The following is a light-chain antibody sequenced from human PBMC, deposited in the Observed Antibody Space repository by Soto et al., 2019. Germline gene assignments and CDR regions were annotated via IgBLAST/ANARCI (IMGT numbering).Light chain of an antibody. V-gene: IGKV1-33*01. CDR3: QQYDQLPLT. J-gene: IGKJ4*01. CDR2: DAS. Sequence: DIQMTQSPSSLSASVGDRVTITCQASQDISNYLNWYQQKRGNAPNRLISDASNLETGVPSRFSGGGAGTDFTFTISCLQPEDIATYFCQQYDQLPLTFGGGTKVDIK. CDR1: QDISNY.